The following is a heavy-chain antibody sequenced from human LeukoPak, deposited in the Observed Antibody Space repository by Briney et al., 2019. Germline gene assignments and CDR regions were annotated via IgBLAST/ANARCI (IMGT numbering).Heavy chain of an antibody. CDR2: MKRANDGGIR. J-gene: IGHJ3*01. Sequence: GGSLRLSCTASGFTFSNAWMSWLGQAPGKGVEWVGRMKRANDGGIRDDAAPVKGRFSISRDDSKSTLYLQMTRLKTEDTGLYYCTTARGSGGYSRSPGAFDLWGQGTMVTVSS. CDR3: TTARGSGGYSRSPGAFDL. D-gene: IGHD6-13*01. CDR1: GFTFSNAW. V-gene: IGHV3-15*01.